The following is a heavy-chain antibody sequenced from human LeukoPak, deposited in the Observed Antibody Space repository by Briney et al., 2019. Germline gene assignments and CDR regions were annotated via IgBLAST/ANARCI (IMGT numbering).Heavy chain of an antibody. Sequence: SETLSLTCTVSGGSISSYHWSWIRQPPGKGLEWIGYIYYSGSTNYDPSLKSRVTISVDTSKNQFSLKLSSVTAADTAVYYCARERWGRYGMDVWGQGTTVTVSS. V-gene: IGHV4-59*01. J-gene: IGHJ6*02. CDR2: IYYSGST. CDR1: GGSISSYH. CDR3: ARERWGRYGMDV. D-gene: IGHD3-16*01.